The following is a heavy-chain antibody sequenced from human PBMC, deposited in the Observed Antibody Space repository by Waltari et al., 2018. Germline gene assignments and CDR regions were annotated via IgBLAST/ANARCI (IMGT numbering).Heavy chain of an antibody. V-gene: IGHV3-7*01. J-gene: IGHJ6*02. CDR1: GFNLITSW. Sequence: VQMVESGVGVVRPGGSLRMSCDATGFNLITSWMDWVRQAPGKGLEWIANIKPDGREKNYVDSVKCRFTISRDNTKNSLYLQMNSLRAEDTAVYYCSKSLDVWGPGTSVTVSS. CDR2: IKPDGREK. CDR3: SKSLDV.